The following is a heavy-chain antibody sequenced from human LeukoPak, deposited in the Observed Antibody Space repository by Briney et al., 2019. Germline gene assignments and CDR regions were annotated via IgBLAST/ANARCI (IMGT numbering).Heavy chain of an antibody. D-gene: IGHD3-10*01. CDR2: INNDGNST. J-gene: IGHJ4*02. Sequence: GGSLRLSCAASGFTFSSYWMHWVRQAPGKGLVWVSRINNDGNSTSYADSVKGRFTISRDNAKNTLYLQMNSLRAEDTALYYCARGVSTLVRGPGYWGQGTLVTVSS. CDR3: ARGVSTLVRGPGY. CDR1: GFTFSSYW. V-gene: IGHV3-74*01.